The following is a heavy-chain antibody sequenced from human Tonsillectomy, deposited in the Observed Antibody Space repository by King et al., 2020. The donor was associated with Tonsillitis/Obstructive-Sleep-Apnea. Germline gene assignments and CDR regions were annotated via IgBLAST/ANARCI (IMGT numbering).Heavy chain of an antibody. CDR3: VTDRGQVVRDFDY. CDR2: ISGGGGGST. J-gene: IGHJ4*02. CDR1: GFSFSTYA. Sequence: VQLVESGGGLVQPGGSLRLSCSVSGFSFSTYAMHWVRQAPGKGLEYVSAISGGGGGSTYYPDSVKGRFTISRDDAKNTLYLQMNSLKIEDTAVYYCVTDRGQVVRDFDYWGQGTLVPVSS. D-gene: IGHD6-6*01. V-gene: IGHV3-64D*06.